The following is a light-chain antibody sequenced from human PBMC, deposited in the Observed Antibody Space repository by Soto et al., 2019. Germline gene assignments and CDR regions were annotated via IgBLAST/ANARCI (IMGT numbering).Light chain of an antibody. J-gene: IGLJ1*01. CDR2: KSN. CDR3: AAWHDSLSAYYV. V-gene: IGLV1-47*01. Sequence: QPVLTQPPSVSGTPGQRVTISCSGSSSNLGNNYVFWYQQLPGTAPKLLIFKSNQRPSGVPDRFSGSKSGTSASLAISDLRSEDEADYYCAAWHDSLSAYYVFGTGTKLTVL. CDR1: SSNLGNNY.